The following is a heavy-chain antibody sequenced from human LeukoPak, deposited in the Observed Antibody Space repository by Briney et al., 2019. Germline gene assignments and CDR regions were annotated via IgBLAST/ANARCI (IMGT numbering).Heavy chain of an antibody. D-gene: IGHD3-22*01. CDR3: TRDLTGHYSIDY. CDR1: GFTFSTYA. CDR2: ISNNGRNK. J-gene: IGHJ4*02. V-gene: IGHV3-30*04. Sequence: PGGSLRLSCAASGFTFSTYAIHWVRQAPGKGLEWVAFISNNGRNKDYADSVKGRFTISRVNSKNTLYLQVNSLRPDDTAVYYCTRDLTGHYSIDYWGQGTLVTVSS.